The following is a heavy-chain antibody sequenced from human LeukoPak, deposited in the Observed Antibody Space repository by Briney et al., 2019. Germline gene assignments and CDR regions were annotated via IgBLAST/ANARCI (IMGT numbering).Heavy chain of an antibody. Sequence: ASVKVSCKASGYTFTSYDINWVRQATGQGLEWMGWMNPNSGNTGYAQKFQGRVTMTRNTSISTAYMELSSLRSEDTAVYYCARGCSYFSQCYYYYMDVWGKGTTVTVSS. CDR3: ARGCSYFSQCYYYYMDV. J-gene: IGHJ6*03. CDR1: GYTFTSYD. V-gene: IGHV1-8*01. CDR2: MNPNSGNT. D-gene: IGHD3-10*01.